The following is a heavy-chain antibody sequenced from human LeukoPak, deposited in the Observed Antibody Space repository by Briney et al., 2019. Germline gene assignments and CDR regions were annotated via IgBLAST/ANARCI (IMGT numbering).Heavy chain of an antibody. J-gene: IGHJ4*02. Sequence: GGSLRLSCEASGFTFSSFTMNWVRQAPGKGLEWISYIGTSGGNIHYADSVKGRFTISRDNAKNSLFLQMNNLRVEDTAVYYCVRNYRYGLDYWGQGTLASVSS. CDR2: IGTSGGNI. V-gene: IGHV3-48*01. CDR1: GFTFSSFT. CDR3: VRNYRYGLDY. D-gene: IGHD5-18*01.